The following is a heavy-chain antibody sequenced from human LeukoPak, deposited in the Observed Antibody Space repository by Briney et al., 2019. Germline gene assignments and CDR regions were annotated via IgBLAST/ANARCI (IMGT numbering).Heavy chain of an antibody. Sequence: ASVKVSCKASGYTFTNYGINWVRQAPGQGPEWMGWISARNGNTVYAQTLEDRVTMTTDTSTSTLYMEVRSLRSDDTAVYYCATDRSVQIFDFWTGHSFLHWGQGTLVIVSS. CDR2: ISARNGNT. V-gene: IGHV1-18*01. D-gene: IGHD3/OR15-3a*01. CDR3: ATDRSVQIFDFWTGHSFLH. CDR1: GYTFTNYG. J-gene: IGHJ1*01.